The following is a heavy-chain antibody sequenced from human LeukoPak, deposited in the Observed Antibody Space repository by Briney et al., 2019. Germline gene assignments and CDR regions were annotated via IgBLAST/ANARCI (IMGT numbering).Heavy chain of an antibody. Sequence: ASVKVSCKASGYTFTSYGITWVRQAPGQGLEWMGWISGYNGITNYAQKLQGRVTMTTDTSTSTAYMELSSLRSEDTAVYYCARDLWYYYDSSGYYLPGYWGQGTLVTVSS. D-gene: IGHD3-22*01. J-gene: IGHJ4*02. CDR3: ARDLWYYYDSSGYYLPGY. CDR1: GYTFTSYG. V-gene: IGHV1-18*01. CDR2: ISGYNGIT.